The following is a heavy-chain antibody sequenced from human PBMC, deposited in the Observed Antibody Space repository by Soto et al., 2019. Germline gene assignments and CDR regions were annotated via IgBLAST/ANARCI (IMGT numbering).Heavy chain of an antibody. CDR1: GFTFSSYW. CDR2: IKQDGSEK. V-gene: IGHV3-7*03. D-gene: IGHD4-17*01. Sequence: EVQLVESGGGLVQPGGSLRLSCAASGFTFSSYWMSWVRQAPGKGLEWVANIKQDGSEKYYVDSVKGRFTISRDNAKNSLYLQMNSLRAEDTAVYYCARVGSHHYGGHNWFDPWGQGTLVTVSS. CDR3: ARVGSHHYGGHNWFDP. J-gene: IGHJ5*02.